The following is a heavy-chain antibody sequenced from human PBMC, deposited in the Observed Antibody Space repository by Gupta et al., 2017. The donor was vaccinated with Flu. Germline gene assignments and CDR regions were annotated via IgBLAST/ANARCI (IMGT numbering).Heavy chain of an antibody. J-gene: IGHJ4*02. D-gene: IGHD2-21*01. CDR1: GFTFSHYA. Sequence: EVQLLESGGGLVQPGGSLRLSCAASGFTFSHYAMNWVRQAPGKGLDGLSAISGSGDNTYYANSVKGRFTISRDNSKNTLYLQMSSLRADDTAVYSCAGSSCGGNCYSGLDQWGQGTLVTVSS. CDR2: ISGSGDNT. V-gene: IGHV3-23*01. CDR3: AGSSCGGNCYSGLDQ.